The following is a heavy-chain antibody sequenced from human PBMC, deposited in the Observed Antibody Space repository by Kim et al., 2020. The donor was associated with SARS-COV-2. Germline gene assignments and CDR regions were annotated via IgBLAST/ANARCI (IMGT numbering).Heavy chain of an antibody. CDR2: ISGSGGST. V-gene: IGHV3-23*01. J-gene: IGHJ4*02. CDR1: GFTFSSYA. Sequence: GGSLRLSCAASGFTFSSYAMSWVRQAPGKGLEWVSAISGSGGSTYYADSVKGRFTISRDNSKNTLYLQMNSLRAEDTAVYYCAKAHDSSGYPGVDYWGQGTLVTVSS. D-gene: IGHD3-22*01. CDR3: AKAHDSSGYPGVDY.